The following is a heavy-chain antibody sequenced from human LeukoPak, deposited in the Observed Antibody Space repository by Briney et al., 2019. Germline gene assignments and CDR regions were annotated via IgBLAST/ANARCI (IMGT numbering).Heavy chain of an antibody. CDR3: ARVRITMVRGVKKGYYYYMDV. CDR2: IIPIFGTA. V-gene: IGHV1-69*05. D-gene: IGHD3-10*01. Sequence: GASVKVSCKASGYTFTSYGVSWVRQAPGQGLEWMGGIIPIFGTANYAQKFQGRVTITTDESTSTAYMELSSLRSEDTAVYYCARVRITMVRGVKKGYYYYMDVWGKGTTVTVSS. CDR1: GYTFTSYG. J-gene: IGHJ6*03.